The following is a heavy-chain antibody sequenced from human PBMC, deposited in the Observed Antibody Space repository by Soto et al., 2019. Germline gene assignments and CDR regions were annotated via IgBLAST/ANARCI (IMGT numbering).Heavy chain of an antibody. J-gene: IGHJ6*04. V-gene: IGHV3-23*01. CDR1: GFTFSSHV. Sequence: HPGGSLRLSCAASGFTFSSHVMSWVRQAPGKGLEWVSGVSADGGSTYYADSVKGRFTISRDNSKNTLYLQMDSLRAEDTAVYYCARDDVLCDGGRCYGVPLDVWGKETTVTVSS. CDR3: ARDDVLCDGGRCYGVPLDV. CDR2: VSADGGST. D-gene: IGHD2-15*01.